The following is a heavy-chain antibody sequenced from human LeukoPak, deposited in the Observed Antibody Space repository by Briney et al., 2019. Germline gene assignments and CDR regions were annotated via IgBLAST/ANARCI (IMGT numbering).Heavy chain of an antibody. Sequence: GGSLRLSCAASGFTFSSYAMPWVRQAPGKGLEWVAVISYDGSNKYYADSVKGRFTISRDNSENTLYLQMNSLRAEDTAVYYCARGQTNIRSGSFDYWGQGTLVTVSS. CDR2: ISYDGSNK. V-gene: IGHV3-30*04. D-gene: IGHD1-26*01. J-gene: IGHJ4*02. CDR3: ARGQTNIRSGSFDY. CDR1: GFTFSSYA.